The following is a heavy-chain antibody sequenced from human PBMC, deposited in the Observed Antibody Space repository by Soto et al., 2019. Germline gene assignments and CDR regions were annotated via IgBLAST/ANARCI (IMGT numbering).Heavy chain of an antibody. Sequence: GGSLRLSCTVSGFAFNNYGINWVRQAPGKGLEWVSSISKSDYTYYSDSVKGRFTISRDNAKNSVSLQMNTLRVEDTAVYYCAREDSIIIPAVSDFWGQGTLVTVSS. V-gene: IGHV3-21*01. J-gene: IGHJ4*02. CDR2: ISKSDYT. D-gene: IGHD2-2*01. CDR3: AREDSIIIPAVSDF. CDR1: GFAFNNYG.